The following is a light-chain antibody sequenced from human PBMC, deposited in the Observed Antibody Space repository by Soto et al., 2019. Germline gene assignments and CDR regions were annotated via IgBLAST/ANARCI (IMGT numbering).Light chain of an antibody. V-gene: IGKV3-15*01. Sequence: EKVMTQSPATLSVSPGERATLSCRASQSVRSNLAWYQQKPGQPPRLLIYDASTRATGIPSRFSGSGSGTEFTLTISSLKSEDFAVYYCQQYDNWPRTFDQGTRVDFK. CDR1: QSVRSN. J-gene: IGKJ1*01. CDR3: QQYDNWPRT. CDR2: DAS.